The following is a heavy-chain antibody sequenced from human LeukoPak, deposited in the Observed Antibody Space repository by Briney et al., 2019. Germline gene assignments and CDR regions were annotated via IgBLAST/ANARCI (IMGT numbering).Heavy chain of an antibody. Sequence: GGSLRLSCAASGFTFSSYAMTWVRQAPGKGLDWVSAISGSGGGTYYADSVKGRFAISRDNSKNTLYLHMNSLRAEDTAVYYCAKVVSGSSIDYWGPGTLVTVSS. CDR1: GFTFSSYA. D-gene: IGHD1-26*01. CDR3: AKVVSGSSIDY. J-gene: IGHJ4*02. CDR2: ISGSGGGT. V-gene: IGHV3-23*01.